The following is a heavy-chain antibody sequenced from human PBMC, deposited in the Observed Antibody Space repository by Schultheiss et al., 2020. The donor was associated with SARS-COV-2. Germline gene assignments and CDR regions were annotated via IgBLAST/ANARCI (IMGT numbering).Heavy chain of an antibody. Sequence: SETLSLTCTVSGGSISSYYWGWIRQPPGKGLEWIGEINHSGSTNYNPSLKSRVTISVDTSKNQFSLKLSSVTAADTAVYYCARVSLGYSSSHIDYWGQGTLVTVSS. CDR3: ARVSLGYSSSHIDY. J-gene: IGHJ4*02. CDR1: GGSISSYY. V-gene: IGHV4-34*01. CDR2: INHSGST. D-gene: IGHD6-13*01.